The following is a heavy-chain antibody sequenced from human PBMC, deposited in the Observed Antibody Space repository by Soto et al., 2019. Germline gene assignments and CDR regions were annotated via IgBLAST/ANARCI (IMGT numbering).Heavy chain of an antibody. Sequence: SLTCTVSGGSISSYYWSWIRQPPGKGLEWIGYIYYSGSTNYNPSLKSRVTISVDTSKNQFSLKLSSVTAADTAVYYCARLPAGGVGATTFDYWGQGTLVTVSS. V-gene: IGHV4-59*08. D-gene: IGHD1-26*01. CDR2: IYYSGST. CDR1: GGSISSYY. CDR3: ARLPAGGVGATTFDY. J-gene: IGHJ4*02.